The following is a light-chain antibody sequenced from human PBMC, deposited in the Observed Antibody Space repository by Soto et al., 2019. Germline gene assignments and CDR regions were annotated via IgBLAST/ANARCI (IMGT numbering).Light chain of an antibody. CDR1: SSNIGSNI. V-gene: IGLV1-44*01. J-gene: IGLJ2*01. CDR3: AAWDDSLTGVV. Sequence: QPVLTQPPSASGTPGQRVTISCSGSSSNIGSNIVNWYQQLPGTAPKLVIYSDNQRPSGVPDRFSGSKSGASASLAISGLQSEDEADYYCAAWDDSLTGVVFGGGTKLTVL. CDR2: SDN.